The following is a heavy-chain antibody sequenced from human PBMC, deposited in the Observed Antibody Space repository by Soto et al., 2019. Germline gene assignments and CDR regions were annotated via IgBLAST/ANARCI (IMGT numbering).Heavy chain of an antibody. V-gene: IGHV4-30-4*01. CDR3: ASGYYGSGSPFDY. J-gene: IGHJ4*02. CDR1: GGSISSGDYY. CDR2: IYYSGST. Sequence: SETLSLTCTVSGGSISSGDYYWSWIRQPPGKGLEWIGYIYYSGSTYYNPSLKSRVTISVDTSKNQFSLKLSSVTAADTAVYYCASGYYGSGSPFDYWGPGTLVTVST. D-gene: IGHD3-10*01.